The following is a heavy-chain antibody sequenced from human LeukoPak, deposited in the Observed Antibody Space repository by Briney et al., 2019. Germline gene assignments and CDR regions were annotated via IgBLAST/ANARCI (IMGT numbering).Heavy chain of an antibody. CDR1: GYTFTSYD. CDR3: ARDSYYYDSSGSDY. V-gene: IGHV1-8*01. D-gene: IGHD3-22*01. J-gene: IGHJ4*02. CDR2: MNPNSVNT. Sequence: ASVKGSCKASGYTFTSYDINWVRQATGQGLEWMGWMNPNSVNTGYAQKFQGGVTMTRNTSISTAYMELSSLRSEDTAVYYCARDSYYYDSSGSDYWGQGTLVTVSS.